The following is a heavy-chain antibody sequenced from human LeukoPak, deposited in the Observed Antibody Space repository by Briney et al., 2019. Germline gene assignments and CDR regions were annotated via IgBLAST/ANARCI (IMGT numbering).Heavy chain of an antibody. J-gene: IGHJ4*02. CDR3: ARQAVAGPFDY. V-gene: IGHV1-18*04. CDR2: ISAYNGNT. D-gene: IGHD6-19*01. Sequence: ASVKVSCKASGYSFTSYGISWVRQDPGQGLEWMGWISAYNGNTNYAQKLQGRVTMTTDTSTSIAYMELRSLRSDDSAVYYCARQAVAGPFDYWGQGTLVTVSS. CDR1: GYSFTSYG.